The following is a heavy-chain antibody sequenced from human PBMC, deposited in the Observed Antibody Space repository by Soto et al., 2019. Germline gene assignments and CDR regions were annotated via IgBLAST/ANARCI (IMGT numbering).Heavy chain of an antibody. CDR2: ISGSGGST. J-gene: IGHJ3*02. CDR1: GFTFSSYA. CDR3: AKDPSIAAAVRADAFDI. Sequence: GESLKISCAASGFTFSSYAMSWVRQAPGKGLEWVSAISGSGGSTYYADSVKGRFTISRDNSKNTLYLQMNSLRAEDTAVYYCAKDPSIAAAVRADAFDIWGQGTMVTVSS. D-gene: IGHD6-13*01. V-gene: IGHV3-23*01.